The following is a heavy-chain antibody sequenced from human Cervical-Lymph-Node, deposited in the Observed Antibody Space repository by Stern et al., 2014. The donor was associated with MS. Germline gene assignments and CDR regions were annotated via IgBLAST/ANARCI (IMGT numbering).Heavy chain of an antibody. J-gene: IGHJ4*02. CDR1: GYTFTSYW. CDR3: ARQRYFDY. V-gene: IGHV5-51*01. CDR2: IFPGGSDI. Sequence: VQLGQSGPEVKRPGESLKISCQASGYTFTSYWIGWVRQMPGKGLEWIAIIFPGGSDIRYSPSFQGQVTISADKSGSTAYWQWNNLKASDTAIYYCARQRYFDYWGQGTLVTVSS.